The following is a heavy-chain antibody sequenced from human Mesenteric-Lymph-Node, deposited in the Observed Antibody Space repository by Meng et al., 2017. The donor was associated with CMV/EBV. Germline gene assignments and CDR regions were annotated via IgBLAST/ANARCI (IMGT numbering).Heavy chain of an antibody. J-gene: IGHJ4*02. CDR2: INHSGST. V-gene: IGHV4-34*01. Sequence: LTCAVYGGSYSGYYWSWIRQPPGKGLEWIGEINHSGSTNYNPSLKSRVTISVDTSTNQFSLKLSSVTAADTAVYYCARVSEYSSSSDYWGQGTLVTVSS. D-gene: IGHD6-6*01. CDR3: ARVSEYSSSSDY. CDR1: GGSYSGYY.